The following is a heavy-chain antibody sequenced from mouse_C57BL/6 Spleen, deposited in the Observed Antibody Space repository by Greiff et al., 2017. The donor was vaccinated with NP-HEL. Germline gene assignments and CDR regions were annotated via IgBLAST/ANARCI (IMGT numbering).Heavy chain of an antibody. CDR3: ARKDSYYYGSSFAY. V-gene: IGHV1-64*01. CDR2: IHPNSGST. J-gene: IGHJ3*01. Sequence: QVQLQQPGAELVKPGASVKLSCKASGYTFTSYWMHWVKQRPGQGLEWIGMIHPNSGSTNYNEKFKSKATLTVDKSSSTAYMQLSSLTSEDSAVYYGARKDSYYYGSSFAYWGQGTLVTVSA. CDR1: GYTFTSYW. D-gene: IGHD1-1*01.